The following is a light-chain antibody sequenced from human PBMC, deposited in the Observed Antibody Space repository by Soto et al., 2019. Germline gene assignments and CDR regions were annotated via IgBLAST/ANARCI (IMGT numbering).Light chain of an antibody. V-gene: IGLV2-14*01. CDR1: SSDIGVYNY. CDR3: TSYRGSGIFEV. Sequence: QSALTQPASVSGSPGQSITISCTGTSSDIGVYNYVSWYQQHPGKAPKHMIYDVTKRPSGVSNRFSGSKSGNTASLTISGLQAEDEADYYCTSYRGSGIFEVFGGGTKVTVL. CDR2: DVT. J-gene: IGLJ2*01.